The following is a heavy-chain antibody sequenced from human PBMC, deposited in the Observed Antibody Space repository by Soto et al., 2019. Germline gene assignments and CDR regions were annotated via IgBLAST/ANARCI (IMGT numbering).Heavy chain of an antibody. V-gene: IGHV4-59*01. CDR1: GGSIGSYY. CDR3: ARRIGSDGMDV. J-gene: IGHJ6*02. D-gene: IGHD1-26*01. CDR2: IYYSGST. Sequence: SETLSLTCTVSGGSIGSYYWSWIRQPPGKGLEWIGYIYYSGSTNYNPSLKSRVTISVDTSKNQFSLKLSSVTAADTAVYYCARRIGSDGMDVWGQGTTVTVS.